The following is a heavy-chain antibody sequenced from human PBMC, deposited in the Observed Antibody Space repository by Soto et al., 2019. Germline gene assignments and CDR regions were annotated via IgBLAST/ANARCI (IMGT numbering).Heavy chain of an antibody. Sequence: GGSLRLSCAASGFTFSSYAMSWVRQAPGKGLEWVSAISGSGGSTYYAASVKGRFTISRDNSKNTLYLQMNSLRAEATAVYYCAKDGYCSSTSCSSFDYWGQGTLVTVSS. J-gene: IGHJ4*02. CDR3: AKDGYCSSTSCSSFDY. V-gene: IGHV3-23*01. CDR1: GFTFSSYA. D-gene: IGHD2-2*01. CDR2: ISGSGGST.